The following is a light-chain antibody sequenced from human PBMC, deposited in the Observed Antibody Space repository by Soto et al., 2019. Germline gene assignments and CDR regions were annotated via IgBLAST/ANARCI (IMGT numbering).Light chain of an antibody. CDR1: SSDVGSYNL. J-gene: IGLJ2*01. Sequence: QSVLTQSASVSGSPGQSITISCTGTSSDVGSYNLVSWYQQHPGKAPKLMIYEGSKRPSGVSNRFSGSKSGNTASLTISGLQAEDEADYYCCSYAGSSTDVVFGGGTKVTVL. CDR2: EGS. CDR3: CSYAGSSTDVV. V-gene: IGLV2-23*01.